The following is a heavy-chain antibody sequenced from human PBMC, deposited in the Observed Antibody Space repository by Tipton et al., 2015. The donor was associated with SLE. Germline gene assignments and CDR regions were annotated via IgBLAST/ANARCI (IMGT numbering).Heavy chain of an antibody. CDR2: VYHTGST. CDR1: GGSFSGYY. CDR3: ARGDGYNFDY. D-gene: IGHD5-24*01. Sequence: TLSLTCAVYGGSFSGYYWSWIRQPPGKGLEWIGCVYHTGSTNYNPSLKSRVTISVDTSKNQFSLKLSSVTAADTAVYYCARGDGYNFDYWGQGTLVTVSS. J-gene: IGHJ4*02. V-gene: IGHV4-59*08.